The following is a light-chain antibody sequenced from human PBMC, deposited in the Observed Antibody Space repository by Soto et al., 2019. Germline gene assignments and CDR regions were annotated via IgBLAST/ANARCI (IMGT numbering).Light chain of an antibody. J-gene: IGLJ1*01. V-gene: IGLV2-11*01. CDR2: DVN. CDR3: CSYAGTYSYV. Sequence: QSALTQPRSVSGSPGQSVAISCTGTSGDVGAYNFASWYQQHPGNAPKLIIYDVNSRPSGVPHRFSGSKSGNTASLTISGLQAEDEADYYCCSYAGTYSYVFGAGTKLTVL. CDR1: SGDVGAYNF.